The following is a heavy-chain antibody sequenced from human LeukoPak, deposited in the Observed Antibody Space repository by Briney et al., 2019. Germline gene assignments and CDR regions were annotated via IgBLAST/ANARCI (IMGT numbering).Heavy chain of an antibody. CDR3: ARVHYYDSSGYFDY. J-gene: IGHJ4*02. CDR1: GYTFTSYG. CDR2: ISAYNGNT. Sequence: AASVKVSCKASGYTFTSYGISWVRQAPGQGLEWMGWISAYNGNTNYAQKLQGRVTMTTDTSTSTAYMELRSLRPDDTAVYYCARVHYYDSSGYFDYWGQGTLVTVSS. V-gene: IGHV1-18*01. D-gene: IGHD3-22*01.